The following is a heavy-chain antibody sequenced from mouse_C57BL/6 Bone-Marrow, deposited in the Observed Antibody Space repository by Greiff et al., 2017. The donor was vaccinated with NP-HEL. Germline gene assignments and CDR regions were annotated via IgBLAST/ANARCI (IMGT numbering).Heavy chain of an antibody. Sequence: EVKLVESGGGLVKPGGSLKLSCAASGFTFSSYTMSWVRQTPEKRLEWVATISGGGGNTYYPDSVKGRFTISRDNAKNTLYLQMSSLRSEGTAWYYCARHSYDGYFDYWGQGTTLTVSS. CDR1: GFTFSSYT. V-gene: IGHV5-9*01. D-gene: IGHD2-3*01. J-gene: IGHJ2*01. CDR3: ARHSYDGYFDY. CDR2: ISGGGGNT.